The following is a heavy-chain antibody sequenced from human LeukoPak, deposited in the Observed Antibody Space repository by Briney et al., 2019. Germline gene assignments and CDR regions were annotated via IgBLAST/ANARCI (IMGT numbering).Heavy chain of an antibody. Sequence: SETLSLTCTVSGGSISSYYWSWIRQPPGKGLEWIGYIYYSGSTNYNPSLTSRVTISVDTSKNQFSLKLSSVTAADTAVYYCARVKVAGYYDSSGYLDYWGQGTLVTVSS. V-gene: IGHV4-59*01. CDR1: GGSISSYY. CDR3: ARVKVAGYYDSSGYLDY. J-gene: IGHJ4*02. CDR2: IYYSGST. D-gene: IGHD3-22*01.